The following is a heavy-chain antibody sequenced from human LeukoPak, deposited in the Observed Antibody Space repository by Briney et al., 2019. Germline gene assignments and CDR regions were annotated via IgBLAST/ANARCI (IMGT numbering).Heavy chain of an antibody. CDR1: GGSISSYY. Sequence: SETLSLTCTVSGGSISSYYWSWIRQPPRKGLEWIGYIYYSGSTNYNPSLKSRVTISVDTAKNQFSLKLSSVTAADTAVYYWARGRRTGTTDYWGQGTLVTVSS. V-gene: IGHV4-59*01. CDR2: IYYSGST. J-gene: IGHJ4*02. CDR3: ARGRRTGTTDY. D-gene: IGHD1-7*01.